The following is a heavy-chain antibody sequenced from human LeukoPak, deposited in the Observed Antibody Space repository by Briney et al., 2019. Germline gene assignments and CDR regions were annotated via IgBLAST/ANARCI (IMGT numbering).Heavy chain of an antibody. CDR3: ASFSGWYL. Sequence: GRSLRLSCAASGFTFSSYAMHWVRQAPGKGLEWVAVISYDGSNKYYADSVKGRFTISRDNSKNTLYLQMNSLRAEDTAVYYCASFSGWYLWGQGTLVTVSS. CDR2: ISYDGSNK. D-gene: IGHD6-19*01. CDR1: GFTFSSYA. J-gene: IGHJ5*02. V-gene: IGHV3-30*04.